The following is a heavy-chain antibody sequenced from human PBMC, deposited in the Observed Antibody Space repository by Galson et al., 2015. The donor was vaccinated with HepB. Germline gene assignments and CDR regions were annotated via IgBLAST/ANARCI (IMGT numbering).Heavy chain of an antibody. D-gene: IGHD3-22*01. CDR2: INPNSGGT. Sequence: SVKVSCKASGYTFTGYYMHWVRQAPGQGLEWMGWINPNSGGTNYAQKFQGRVTMTRDTSISTAYMELSRLRSDDTAVYYCARSHDSSGLIAFDIWGQGTMVTVSS. CDR1: GYTFTGYY. CDR3: ARSHDSSGLIAFDI. V-gene: IGHV1-2*02. J-gene: IGHJ3*02.